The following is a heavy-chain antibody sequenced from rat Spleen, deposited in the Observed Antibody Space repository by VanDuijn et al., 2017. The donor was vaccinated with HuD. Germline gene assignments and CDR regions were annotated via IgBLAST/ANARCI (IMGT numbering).Heavy chain of an antibody. CDR1: GFSLTSYH. CDR2: MWSDGDT. D-gene: IGHD1-12*02. V-gene: IGHV2-32*01. CDR3: ASYYDGMGYVMDA. Sequence: QVQLKESGPGLVQPSQTLSLTCTVSGFSLTSYHVHLVRQPPGKGLEWMGVMWSDGDTSYNSALKSRLSISRDTYKSQVFLKMSSLQTEDTATYYCASYYDGMGYVMDAWGQGASVTVSS. J-gene: IGHJ4*01.